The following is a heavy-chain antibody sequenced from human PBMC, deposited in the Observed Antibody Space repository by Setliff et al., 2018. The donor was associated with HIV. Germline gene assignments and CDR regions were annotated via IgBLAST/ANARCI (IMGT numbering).Heavy chain of an antibody. CDR2: IYYSGTT. Sequence: PSETLSLTWTVSGGSISSGTYYWSWIRQPPGTGLEWIGYIYYSGTTNYNPSLKSRVTISVDMSKNQFSLRLSSVTAADTAVYYCARGRMFGEFDFDYWGQGTLVTVSS. J-gene: IGHJ4*02. D-gene: IGHD3-10*02. V-gene: IGHV4-61*01. CDR3: ARGRMFGEFDFDY. CDR1: GGSISSGTYY.